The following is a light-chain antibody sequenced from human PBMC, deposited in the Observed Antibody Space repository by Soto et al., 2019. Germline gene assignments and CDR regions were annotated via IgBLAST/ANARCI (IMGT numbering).Light chain of an antibody. CDR3: QQFASSPLT. CDR1: QSIGNRY. Sequence: EIVLTQSPGTLSLSPGERATLSCRASQSIGNRYFAWYQQKAGQAPRLLIYGTSSRATGIPDRFSGSGSGTDFTLTISRLDPEDFAVYYCQQFASSPLTFGGGTKVEIK. V-gene: IGKV3-20*01. CDR2: GTS. J-gene: IGKJ4*01.